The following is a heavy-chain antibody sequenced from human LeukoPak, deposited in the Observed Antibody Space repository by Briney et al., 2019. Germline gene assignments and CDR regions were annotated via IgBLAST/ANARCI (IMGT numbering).Heavy chain of an antibody. CDR3: AREGDSSSVGWFDP. D-gene: IGHD6-13*01. CDR2: TSSSDAGT. CDR1: GFPLSSYA. J-gene: IGHJ5*02. Sequence: GGSLRLSCAASGFPLSSYAMSWVRQAPGKGLEWVSATSSSDAGTYYADSVRGRFTISRDNSKNTLYLQMNSLRLEDAAVYYCAREGDSSSVGWFDPWGQGTLVTVSS. V-gene: IGHV3-23*01.